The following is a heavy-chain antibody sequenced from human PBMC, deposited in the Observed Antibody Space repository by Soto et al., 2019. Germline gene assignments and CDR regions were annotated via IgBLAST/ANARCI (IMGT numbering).Heavy chain of an antibody. CDR2: INHSGST. V-gene: IGHV4-34*01. CDR1: DGNFSGYY. CDR3: ARTPPGYYYYMDV. J-gene: IGHJ6*03. Sequence: PFAPQSVTYTVYDGNFSGYYGSWISQPPGKGLEWIGEINHSGSTNYNPSLKSRVTISVDTSKNQFSLKLSSVTAADTAVYYCARTPPGYYYYMDVWVKGTTVTVS.